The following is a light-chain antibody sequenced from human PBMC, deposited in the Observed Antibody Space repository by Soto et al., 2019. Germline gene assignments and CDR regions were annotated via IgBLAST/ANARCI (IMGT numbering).Light chain of an antibody. CDR3: QQYNNWPRT. CDR2: RAS. J-gene: IGKJ1*01. Sequence: EIVMTQSPATLSVSPGERATLSCRASQSVNSNLAWYQQKPGQDPRLLIYRASTRATGIPARFSGSGSGTDFTLTISGLQSEDFAVYYCQQYNNWPRTVGQGTKVEIK. V-gene: IGKV3-15*01. CDR1: QSVNSN.